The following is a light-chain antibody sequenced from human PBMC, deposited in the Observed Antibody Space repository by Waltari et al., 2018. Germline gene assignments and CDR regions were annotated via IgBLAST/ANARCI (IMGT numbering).Light chain of an antibody. CDR1: QDIKND. CDR2: AAS. V-gene: IGKV1-6*02. J-gene: IGKJ4*01. Sequence: AIQMTQSPSSLSASVGDRVTLTCRASQDIKNDLGWYQKKPDTAPKFLIHAASSLQSAVPSRFSGGGSGTNFTLTISSLQPEDFATYYCLQDYTYPLTFGGGTKVEIK. CDR3: LQDYTYPLT.